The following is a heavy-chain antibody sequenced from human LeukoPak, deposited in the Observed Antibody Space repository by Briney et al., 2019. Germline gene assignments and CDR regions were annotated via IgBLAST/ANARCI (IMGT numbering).Heavy chain of an antibody. D-gene: IGHD6-19*01. CDR2: ISYDGSNK. Sequence: PGRSLRLSCAASGFTFSSYAMHWVRQAPGKGLEWVAVISYDGSNKYYADSVKGRFTISRDNSKNTLYLQMNSLRAEDTAVYYCARDGAGPHDYWGQGTLVTVSS. CDR1: GFTFSSYA. V-gene: IGHV3-30-3*01. J-gene: IGHJ4*02. CDR3: ARDGAGPHDY.